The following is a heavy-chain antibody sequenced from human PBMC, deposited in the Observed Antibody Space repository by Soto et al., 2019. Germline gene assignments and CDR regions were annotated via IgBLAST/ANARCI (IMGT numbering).Heavy chain of an antibody. J-gene: IGHJ4*02. CDR2: IYWDTDK. V-gene: IGHV2-5*02. D-gene: IGHD3-16*01. CDR1: GFSLSNSRVG. CDR3: AHRPFFGDYFDY. Sequence: RSCRWSGFSLSNSRVGGGWIGQRTGKALDWIALIYWDTDKRYSPSLKSRLTITKATSKNQVVLTMTNMDPVDTATYYCAHRPFFGDYFDYWGQGTLVTVSS.